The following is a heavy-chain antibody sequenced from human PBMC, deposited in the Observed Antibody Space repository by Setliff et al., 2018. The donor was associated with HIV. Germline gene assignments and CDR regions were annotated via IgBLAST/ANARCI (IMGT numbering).Heavy chain of an antibody. CDR1: GYTFTSYG. CDR2: ISTYSDET. D-gene: IGHD6-13*01. Sequence: ASVKVSCKASGYTFTSYGISWVRQAPGQGLEWMGWISTYSDETSSSQNLQGRLTMTTDTSISTAYMELSSLRSDDTAVYYCASSWSRVPYYGMDVWGQGTTVTVSS. V-gene: IGHV1-18*01. CDR3: ASSWSRVPYYGMDV. J-gene: IGHJ6*02.